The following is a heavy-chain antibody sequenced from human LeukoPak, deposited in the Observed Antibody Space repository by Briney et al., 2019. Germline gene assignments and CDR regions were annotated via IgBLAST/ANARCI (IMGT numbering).Heavy chain of an antibody. J-gene: IGHJ6*02. CDR1: GGTFSSYA. Sequence: GSSVKVSCKASGGTFSSYAINWVRQATGQGLEWMGWMNPNSGNTGYAQKFQGRVTMTRNTSISTAYMELSSLRSEDTAVYYCARGRITITIFGVARHYGMDVWGQGTTVTVSS. CDR3: ARGRITITIFGVARHYGMDV. D-gene: IGHD3-3*01. V-gene: IGHV1-8*02. CDR2: MNPNSGNT.